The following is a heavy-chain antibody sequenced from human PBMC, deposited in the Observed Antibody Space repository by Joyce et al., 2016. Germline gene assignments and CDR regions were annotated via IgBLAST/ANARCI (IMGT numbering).Heavy chain of an antibody. CDR3: ARRSASYGSGSYYNVVDI. D-gene: IGHD3-10*01. Sequence: EVQLVQSGGGLVQPGGSLRLSCAASGFTFTGYRMDWVCQAPGKGVEWISDITSSSYTRSYADSVKGRFTVSRDNANKSLYLQMNSLRVEDTAVYYCARRSASYGSGSYYNVVDIWGQGTMVTVSS. CDR1: GFTFTGYR. J-gene: IGHJ3*02. CDR2: ITSSSYTR. V-gene: IGHV3-48*01.